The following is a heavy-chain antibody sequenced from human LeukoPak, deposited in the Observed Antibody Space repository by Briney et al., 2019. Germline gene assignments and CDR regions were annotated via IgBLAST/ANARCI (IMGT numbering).Heavy chain of an antibody. V-gene: IGHV3-21*04. CDR2: ISSSSSFI. D-gene: IGHD3-10*01. Sequence: GGSLRLSCAGSGFNFSSYSMSWVRQAPWKGLEFVSSISSSSSFIYYADSVKGRFTISRDNAKNSLYLQMNSLRAEDTAVYYCARDVRSYGSPKYYYYYMDVWGKGTTVTISS. CDR3: ARDVRSYGSPKYYYYYMDV. J-gene: IGHJ6*03. CDR1: GFNFSSYS.